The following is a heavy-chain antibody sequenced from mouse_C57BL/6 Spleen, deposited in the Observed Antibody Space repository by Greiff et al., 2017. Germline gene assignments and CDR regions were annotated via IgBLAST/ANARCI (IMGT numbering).Heavy chain of an antibody. CDR2: IDPEDGDT. D-gene: IGHD1-1*01. CDR3: TYYCGSSYRYFDV. J-gene: IGHJ1*03. V-gene: IGHV14-1*01. Sequence: EVKLMESGAELVRPGASVKLSCTASGFNIKDYYMHWVKQRPEQGLEWIGRIDPEDGDTEYAPKFQGKATMTADTSSNTAYLQLSSLTSEDTAVYYCTYYCGSSYRYFDVWGTGTTVTVSS. CDR1: GFNIKDYY.